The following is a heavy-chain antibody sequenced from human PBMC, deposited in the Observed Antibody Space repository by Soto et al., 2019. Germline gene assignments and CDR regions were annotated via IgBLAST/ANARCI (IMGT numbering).Heavy chain of an antibody. D-gene: IGHD3-3*01. CDR2: ISGSGGST. V-gene: IGHV3-23*01. Sequence: GGSLRLSCAASGFTFSSYAMSWVRQAPGKGLEWVSAISGSGGSTYYADSVKGRFTISRDNSKNTLYLQMNSLRAEDTAVYYCAKEPAFLEWLFLDDNLWYFDLWGRGTLVTVSS. J-gene: IGHJ2*01. CDR1: GFTFSSYA. CDR3: AKEPAFLEWLFLDDNLWYFDL.